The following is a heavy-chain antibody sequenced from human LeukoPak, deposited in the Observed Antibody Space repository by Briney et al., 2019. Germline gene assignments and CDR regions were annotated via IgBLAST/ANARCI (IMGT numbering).Heavy chain of an antibody. CDR3: VSSIVGATHAFDI. CDR1: GFTFSSYV. CDR2: ISSNGGST. J-gene: IGHJ3*02. D-gene: IGHD1-26*01. Sequence: GGSLRLSCSASGFTFSSYVMHWVRQAPGKGLEYASAISSNGGSTYYADSVKGRFTISRDNSKNTLYLQMSSLRAEDTAVYYCVSSIVGATHAFDIWGQGTMVTVSS. V-gene: IGHV3-64D*09.